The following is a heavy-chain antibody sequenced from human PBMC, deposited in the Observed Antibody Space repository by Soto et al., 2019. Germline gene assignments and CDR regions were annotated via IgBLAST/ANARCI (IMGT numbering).Heavy chain of an antibody. CDR2: ISGSGRST. J-gene: IGHJ4*02. CDR1: GFTFSRFA. D-gene: IGHD6-25*01. Sequence: GGSLRLSCAASGFTFSRFAMSWVRQAPEKGLEWVTGISGSGRSTFYADSVKGRFTISRDNFKNTLYLQINSLRAEDTAVYYCASDDADTATSAFDYWGQGDLVTVSS. CDR3: ASDDADTATSAFDY. V-gene: IGHV3-23*01.